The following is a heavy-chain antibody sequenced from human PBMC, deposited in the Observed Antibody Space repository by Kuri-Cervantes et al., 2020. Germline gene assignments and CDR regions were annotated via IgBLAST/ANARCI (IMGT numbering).Heavy chain of an antibody. J-gene: IGHJ4*02. V-gene: IGHV3-30*18. CDR3: AKGQWLVEFWED. CDR2: ISYDGNNK. Sequence: GESLKISCAASGFTFSSYGMHWVRQAPGKGLEWVTFISYDGNNKYYADSVKGRFTISRDNSKNTLYLQMNSLRAEDTAVYYCAKGQWLVEFWEDWGQGTLVTVSS. CDR1: GFTFSSYG. D-gene: IGHD6-19*01.